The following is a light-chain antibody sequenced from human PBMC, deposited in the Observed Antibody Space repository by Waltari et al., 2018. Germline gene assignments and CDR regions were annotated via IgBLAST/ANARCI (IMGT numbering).Light chain of an antibody. CDR3: CSYAGRSNYV. CDR2: EAS. V-gene: IGLV2-23*01. J-gene: IGLJ3*02. CDR1: GSDIGTYSR. Sequence: QSALTQPASVSGSPGQSITISCSGTGSDIGTYSRVSWYQQHPGKVPQLMIYEASKRASGVSNRLAGSKSGNTASLTISGLQAEDEADYYCCSYAGRSNYVFGGGTKLTVL.